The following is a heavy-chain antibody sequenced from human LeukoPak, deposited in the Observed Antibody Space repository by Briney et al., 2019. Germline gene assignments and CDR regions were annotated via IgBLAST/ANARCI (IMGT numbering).Heavy chain of an antibody. J-gene: IGHJ4*02. CDR2: IRYDGSDK. D-gene: IGHD6-13*01. V-gene: IGHV3-30*02. CDR3: AKDSSIAAACRLGFDD. CDR1: GFTFSSSG. Sequence: GGSLRLSCAASGFTFSSSGMHWVRQAPGKGLEWLAFIRYDGSDKYYADSVKGRFTISRDNSKNTLFLQMSSLRTEDTAVYYCAKDSSIAAACRLGFDDWGQGTLVTVSS.